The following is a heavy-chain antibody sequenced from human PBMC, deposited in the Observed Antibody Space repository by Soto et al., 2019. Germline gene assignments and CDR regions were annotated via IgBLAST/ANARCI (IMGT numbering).Heavy chain of an antibody. CDR3: ARSIAVHSSHIHX. V-gene: IGHV4-59*01. CDR2: VYYTGST. Sequence: SDTLSLTFRVSGGSMSGYYWSWIRQAPGKGLEWILYVYYTGSTTYNPSLQSLVTISVDTSKKQFSLSLRLATAADTAVYFCARSIAVHSSHIHXWGQGIRVPVSX. CDR1: GGSMSGYY. D-gene: IGHD6-6*01. J-gene: IGHJ4*02.